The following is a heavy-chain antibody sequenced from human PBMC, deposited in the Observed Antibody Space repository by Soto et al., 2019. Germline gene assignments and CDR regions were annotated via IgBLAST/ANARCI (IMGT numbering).Heavy chain of an antibody. CDR1: GFIFSTNG. D-gene: IGHD3-16*01. V-gene: IGHV3-30*18. CDR3: AKDRVESGLGEVDY. J-gene: IGHJ4*02. Sequence: QMQLVESGGGLVKPGGSLRLSCAASGFIFSTNGMHWVRQAPGKGLEWVAVISYDGSKKYYGDSVKGRLTISRDNSKNTLYLQMNSLRAEDTAVYYCAKDRVESGLGEVDYWGQGTLVTVSS. CDR2: ISYDGSKK.